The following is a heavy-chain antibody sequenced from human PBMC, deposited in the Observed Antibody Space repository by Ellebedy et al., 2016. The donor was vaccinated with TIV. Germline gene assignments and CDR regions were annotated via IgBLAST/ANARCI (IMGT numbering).Heavy chain of an antibody. D-gene: IGHD5-18*01. CDR1: GLTFGNYA. Sequence: PGGSLRLSCAASGLTFGNYAMSWVRQAPGKGLEWVSAISRSGANTYYADSVKGRFTISRDNSENTLYLQMNSLRAEDTAVYYCAREGDTAMVRGMDVWGQGTTVTVSS. V-gene: IGHV3-23*01. J-gene: IGHJ6*02. CDR3: AREGDTAMVRGMDV. CDR2: ISRSGANT.